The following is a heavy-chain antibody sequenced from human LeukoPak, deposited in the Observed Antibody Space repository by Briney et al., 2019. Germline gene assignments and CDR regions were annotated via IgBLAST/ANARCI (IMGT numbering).Heavy chain of an antibody. CDR1: GGSFSGYY. Sequence: SETLSLTCAVYGGSFSGYYWSWIRQPPGKGLEWIGEINHGGSTNYNPSLKSRVTISVDTSKNQFSLKLSSVTAADTAVYYCARDSGAAAGPQLNWFDPWGQGTLVTVSS. D-gene: IGHD6-13*01. J-gene: IGHJ5*02. V-gene: IGHV4-34*01. CDR2: INHGGST. CDR3: ARDSGAAAGPQLNWFDP.